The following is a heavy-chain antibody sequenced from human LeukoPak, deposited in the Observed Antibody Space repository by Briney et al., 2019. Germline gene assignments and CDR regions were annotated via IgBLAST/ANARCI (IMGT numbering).Heavy chain of an antibody. Sequence: ASVEVSCKASGYTFTSYYMHWVRQAPGQGLEWMGIINPSGGSTSYAQKFQGRVTMTRDTSTSTVYMELSSLRSEDTAVYYCRMSSSWDDGYCDYWGQGTLVTVSS. J-gene: IGHJ4*02. CDR3: RMSSSWDDGYCDY. V-gene: IGHV1-46*01. D-gene: IGHD6-13*01. CDR1: GYTFTSYY. CDR2: INPSGGST.